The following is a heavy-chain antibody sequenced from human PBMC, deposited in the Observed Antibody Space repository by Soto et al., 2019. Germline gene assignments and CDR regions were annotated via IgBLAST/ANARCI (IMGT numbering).Heavy chain of an antibody. J-gene: IGHJ4*02. CDR3: ARDNNFFDSGSGVDY. Sequence: EGPLVESGGGLVKPGGSLRLSCAASGFSFSTYSLSWVRQAPGKGLEWVSSITSSSTYIHYADSVKGRFTISRDNAKNSLYLQMNSLRAEDTAVYYCARDNNFFDSGSGVDYWGQGTLVTVSS. CDR1: GFSFSTYS. V-gene: IGHV3-21*01. CDR2: ITSSSTYI. D-gene: IGHD3-10*01.